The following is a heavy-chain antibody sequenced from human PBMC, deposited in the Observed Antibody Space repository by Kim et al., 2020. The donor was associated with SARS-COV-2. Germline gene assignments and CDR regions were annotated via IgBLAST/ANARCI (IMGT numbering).Heavy chain of an antibody. CDR2: IA. J-gene: IGHJ3*02. V-gene: IGHV1-69*04. CDR3: ARGSGGAFDI. D-gene: IGHD3-16*01. Sequence: IAGSAQKFQGRVTITADKSTSTAYMELSSLRSEDTAVYYCARGSGGAFDIWGQGTMVTVSS.